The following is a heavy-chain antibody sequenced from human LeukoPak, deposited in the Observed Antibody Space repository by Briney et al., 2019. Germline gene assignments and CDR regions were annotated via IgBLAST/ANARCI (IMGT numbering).Heavy chain of an antibody. CDR1: DGSHSSSGYD. Sequence: SESLSLTGTVSDGSHSSSGYDWGWTRDPLGKGLEWIGSIFSVGGNHNTPTHKSRVTISLDTSKCQSSLTPSTVTAPDTAVYYCARRLYDGSGYYFVDYWGQGSLVTVST. CDR3: ARRLYDGSGYYFVDY. D-gene: IGHD3-22*01. CDR2: IFSVGGN. V-gene: IGHV4-39*01. J-gene: IGHJ4*02.